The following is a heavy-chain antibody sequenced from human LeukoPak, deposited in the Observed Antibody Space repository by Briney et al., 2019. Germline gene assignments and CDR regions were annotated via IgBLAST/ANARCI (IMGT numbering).Heavy chain of an antibody. Sequence: GGSLRLSCAASGFTFSSYSMNWVRQAPGKGLEWVSSISSSGSYIYYADSVKGRFTISRDNAKNSLYLQMNSLRAEDTAVYYCARESDYSGWSPLWGQGTLVTVSS. CDR2: ISSSGSYI. V-gene: IGHV3-21*01. CDR1: GFTFSSYS. D-gene: IGHD6-19*01. J-gene: IGHJ4*02. CDR3: ARESDYSGWSPL.